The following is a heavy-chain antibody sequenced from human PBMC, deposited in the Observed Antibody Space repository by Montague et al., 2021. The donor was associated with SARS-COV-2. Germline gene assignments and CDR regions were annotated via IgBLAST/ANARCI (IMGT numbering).Heavy chain of an antibody. CDR1: GDSIRNSEYS. V-gene: IGHV4-39*01. CDR3: ATRTRYPQNDFGF. J-gene: IGHJ4*02. CDR2: IYDGGST. D-gene: IGHD1-14*01. Sequence: SETLSLTCTVSGDSIRNSEYSWGWVRQPPGNGLEWIGNIYDGGSTFYXXXLKSRVTIFVDTSKNQSSLKLSSVTAADTAVYYCATRTRYPQNDFGFWGQGTLVTVSS.